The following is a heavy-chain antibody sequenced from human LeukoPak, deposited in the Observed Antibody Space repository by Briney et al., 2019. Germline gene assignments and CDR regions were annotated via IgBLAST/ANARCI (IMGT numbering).Heavy chain of an antibody. CDR3: AKDRPMRYGSGSRGVFDY. J-gene: IGHJ4*02. D-gene: IGHD3-10*01. CDR2: ISWSSGSI. V-gene: IGHV3-9*01. Sequence: GGSLRLSCAASGFTFDDYALHWVRQAPGKGLEWVSGISWSSGSIGYADSVKGRFTISRDNAKNSLYLQMNSLRAEDTAFYYCAKDRPMRYGSGSRGVFDYWGQGTLVTVSS. CDR1: GFTFDDYA.